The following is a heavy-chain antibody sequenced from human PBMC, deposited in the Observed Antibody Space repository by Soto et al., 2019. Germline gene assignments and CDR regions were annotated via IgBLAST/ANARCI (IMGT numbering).Heavy chain of an antibody. J-gene: IGHJ4*02. D-gene: IGHD6-19*01. CDR3: ARDQTGCDY. CDR2: ITPVLGVE. CDR1: GATFSRDT. V-gene: IGHV1-69*08. Sequence: QVHLVQSGAEVKKPGSSVKVSCKASGATFSRDTFSWVRQAPGQGLEWVGRITPVLGVEIYAQRFQGRVTITADTSATTVYMELSSLTSEDTAMYFCARDQTGCDYWGQGTLVTVSS.